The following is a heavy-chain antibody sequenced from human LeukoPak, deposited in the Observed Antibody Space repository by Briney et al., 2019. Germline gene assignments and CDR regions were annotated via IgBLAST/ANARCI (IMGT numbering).Heavy chain of an antibody. V-gene: IGHV3-74*01. CDR1: GFTFRNYW. D-gene: IGHD3-22*01. Sequence: GGSLRLSCAASGFTFRNYWMHWVRQASGKGLVWVSRFNSDAGSTSYADSVKGRFTISRDNAKNTLYLQMNSLRAEDTAVYYCARETYYYDSSGYELPYYFDYWGQGTLVTVSS. CDR2: FNSDAGST. J-gene: IGHJ4*02. CDR3: ARETYYYDSSGYELPYYFDY.